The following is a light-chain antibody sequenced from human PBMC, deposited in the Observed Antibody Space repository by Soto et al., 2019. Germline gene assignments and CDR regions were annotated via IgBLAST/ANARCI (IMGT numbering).Light chain of an antibody. CDR3: SSYAGNNHVV. Sequence: QSALTQPPSASGSPGQSVTISCTGTSSDVGDYKFVSWYQQHPGKAPKLLIYEVSRRPSGVPDRFSGSKSGNTASLTVSWLQAEDEADYYCSSYAGNNHVVFGGGTKLTVL. CDR2: EVS. CDR1: SSDVGDYKF. V-gene: IGLV2-8*01. J-gene: IGLJ2*01.